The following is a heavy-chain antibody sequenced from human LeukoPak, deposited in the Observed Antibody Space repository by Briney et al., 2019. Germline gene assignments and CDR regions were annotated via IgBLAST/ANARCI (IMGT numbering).Heavy chain of an antibody. CDR1: GYTFTGYY. Sequence: ASVKVSCKASGYTFTGYYVHWVRQAPGQGLEWMGWVNPNSGVTNYAQEFQGRVTMTRDTSISTAYMELSSLRSDDTAVYYCARVGAYGSGSYLVYWGQGSLVTVSS. D-gene: IGHD3-10*01. V-gene: IGHV1-2*02. J-gene: IGHJ4*02. CDR3: ARVGAYGSGSYLVY. CDR2: VNPNSGVT.